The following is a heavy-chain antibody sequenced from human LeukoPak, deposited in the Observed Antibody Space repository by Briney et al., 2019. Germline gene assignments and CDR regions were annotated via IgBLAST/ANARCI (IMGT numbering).Heavy chain of an antibody. V-gene: IGHV4-34*01. CDR3: ARNPVAGFDF. CDR1: GGSFSGYY. Sequence: SETLSLTCAVYGGSFSGYYWSWIRQPPGKGLEWIGEINHSGSTNYNPSLKSRVTISVDTSKNQFSLKLSSVTAADTAVYYCARNPVAGFDFWGQGALVTVSS. D-gene: IGHD6-19*01. J-gene: IGHJ4*02. CDR2: INHSGST.